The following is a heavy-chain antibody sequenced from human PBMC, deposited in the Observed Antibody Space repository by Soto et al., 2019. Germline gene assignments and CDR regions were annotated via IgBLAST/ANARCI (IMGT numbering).Heavy chain of an antibody. J-gene: IGHJ4*02. D-gene: IGHD2-2*01. V-gene: IGHV4-4*02. CDR2: IYHSGST. CDR3: ASGPDIVVVPAAAYFDY. CDR1: GGSISSSNW. Sequence: QVQLQESGPGLVKPSGTLSLTCAVSGGSISSSNWWSWVRQPPGKGLEWIGEIYHSGSTNYNPSLKSRVTISVDKSKNQFSLKLSSVTAADTAAYYCASGPDIVVVPAAAYFDYWGQGTLVTVSS.